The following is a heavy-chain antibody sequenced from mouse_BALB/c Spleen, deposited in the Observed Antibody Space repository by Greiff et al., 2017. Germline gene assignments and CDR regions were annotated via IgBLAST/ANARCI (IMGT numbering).Heavy chain of an antibody. CDR2: ISYSGST. CDR1: GYSITSDYA. CDR3: ARDFGFAY. Sequence: ESGPGLVKPSQSLSLTCTVTGYSITSDYAWNWIRQFPGNKLEWMGYISYSGSTSYNPSLKSRISITRDTSKNQFFLQLNSVTTEDTATYYCARDFGFAYWGQGTLVTVSA. V-gene: IGHV3-2*02. J-gene: IGHJ3*01.